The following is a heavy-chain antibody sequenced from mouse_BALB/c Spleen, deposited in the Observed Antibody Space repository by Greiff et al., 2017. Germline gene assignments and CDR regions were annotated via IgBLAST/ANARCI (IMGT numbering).Heavy chain of an antibody. CDR1: GYTFTEYI. CDR2: FYPGSGSI. CDR3: ARHEDRGYCFDY. V-gene: IGHV1-62-2*01. Sequence: VQLQQSGAGLVKPGASVKLSCKASGYTFTEYIIHWVKQRSGQGLEWIGWFYPGSGSIKYNEKFKDKATLTADKSSSTVYLELSRLTSEDSAVYFCARHEDRGYCFDYWGQGTTLTVAS. J-gene: IGHJ2*01.